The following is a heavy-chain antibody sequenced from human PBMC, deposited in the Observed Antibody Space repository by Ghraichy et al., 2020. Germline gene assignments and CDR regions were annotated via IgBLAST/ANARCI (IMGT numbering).Heavy chain of an antibody. D-gene: IGHD2-21*01. J-gene: IGHJ4*02. Sequence: GSLRLSCAASGFMFKNAWMNWVRQAPGKGLEWVGQIKSRTDGETTDYAAPVKDRFTISRDDSKNTVFLQMNSLKIEDSAVYYCSTPYYGPDYWGQGTLVTVSS. CDR3: STPYYGPDY. CDR2: IKSRTDGETT. CDR1: GFMFKNAW. V-gene: IGHV3-15*01.